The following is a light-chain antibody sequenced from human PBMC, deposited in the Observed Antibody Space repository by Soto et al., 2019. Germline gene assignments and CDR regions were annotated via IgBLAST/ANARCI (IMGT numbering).Light chain of an antibody. Sequence: EIVLTQSPGTLSLSPGERATLSCRASQSVSSNYLTWYQQKPGQAPRLLIYGASSRATGIPDTFSGSGSGTAFTLIISRLEPEDFAVYYCQQYGSSPMYTFGQGTKLEIK. J-gene: IGKJ2*01. CDR3: QQYGSSPMYT. V-gene: IGKV3-20*01. CDR2: GAS. CDR1: QSVSSNY.